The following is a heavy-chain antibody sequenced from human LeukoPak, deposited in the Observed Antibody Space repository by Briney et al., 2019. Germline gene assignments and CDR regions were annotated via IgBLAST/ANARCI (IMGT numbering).Heavy chain of an antibody. CDR3: AKSRGSTSYPYYFDY. CDR1: GFTFSSYA. J-gene: IGHJ4*02. V-gene: IGHV3-30-3*02. CDR2: ISYDGSNK. Sequence: GGSLRLSCAASGFTFSSYAMHWVRQAPGKGLEWVAVISYDGSNKYYADSVKGRFTISRDNAKNSLYLQMNSLRAEDMALYYCAKSRGSTSYPYYFDYWGQGTLVTVSS. D-gene: IGHD2-2*01.